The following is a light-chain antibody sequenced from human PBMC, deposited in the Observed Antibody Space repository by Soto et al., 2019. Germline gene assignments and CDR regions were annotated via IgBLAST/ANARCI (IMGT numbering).Light chain of an antibody. CDR3: SSYTGSSTPYV. V-gene: IGLV2-14*01. J-gene: IGLJ1*01. CDR1: SSDIGSYNY. Sequence: QSVLTQPASVSGSPGQSITISCTGTSSDIGSYNYVSWYQQHPGKAPKLMIYDVSNRPSGVSNRFSGSKSGNTASLTISGLQAEVESDYYCSSYTGSSTPYVSVAGTKVTVL. CDR2: DVS.